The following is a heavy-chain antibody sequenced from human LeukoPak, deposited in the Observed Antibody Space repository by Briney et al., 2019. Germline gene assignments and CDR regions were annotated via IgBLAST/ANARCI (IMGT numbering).Heavy chain of an antibody. CDR2: IYHSGST. CDR3: ARGRLRSLGFDP. D-gene: IGHD4-17*01. Sequence: SETLSLTCTVSGYSISSGYYWGWIRQPPGKGLEWIGSIYHSGSTYYNPSLKSRVTISVDTSKNQFSLKLSSVTAADTAVYYCARGRLRSLGFDPWGQGTLVTVSS. CDR1: GYSISSGYY. V-gene: IGHV4-38-2*02. J-gene: IGHJ5*02.